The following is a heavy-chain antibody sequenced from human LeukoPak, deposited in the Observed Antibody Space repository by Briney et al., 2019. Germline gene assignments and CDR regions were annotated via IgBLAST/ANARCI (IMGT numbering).Heavy chain of an antibody. CDR3: AGVANYRSGERLDY. D-gene: IGHD4/OR15-4a*01. CDR2: VYNSGST. J-gene: IGHJ4*02. CDR1: GGSISNYY. Sequence: SETLSLTCTVSGGSISNYYWSWIRQPAGKGLEWIGRVYNSGSTNYNPSLKSRVTMSVGTSKNQFSLKLRSVTAADTAVYYCAGVANYRSGERLDYWGQGTPVTVSS. V-gene: IGHV4-4*07.